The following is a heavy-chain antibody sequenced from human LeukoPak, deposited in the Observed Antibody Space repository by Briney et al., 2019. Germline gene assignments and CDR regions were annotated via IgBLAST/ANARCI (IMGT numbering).Heavy chain of an antibody. CDR3: ARGLYYDFWDIDY. V-gene: IGHV3-21*01. CDR1: GFTFSSYS. D-gene: IGHD3-3*01. CDR2: ISSSSSYI. Sequence: GSLRLSYAASGFTFSSYSMNWVRQAPGKGLEWVSSISSSSSYIYYADSVKGRFTISRDNAKNSLYLQMNSLRAEDTAVYYCARGLYYDFWDIDYWGQGTLVTVSS. J-gene: IGHJ4*02.